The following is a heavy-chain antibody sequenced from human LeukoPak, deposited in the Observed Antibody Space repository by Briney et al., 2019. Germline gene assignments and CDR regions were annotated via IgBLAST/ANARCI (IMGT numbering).Heavy chain of an antibody. CDR1: VDSFSDHY. V-gene: IGHV4-34*01. Sequence: SETLSLTCAVYVDSFSDHYWTWIRQPPGKGLEWIGEIHHSGSTNYRLSLKTRVSLSVARSKHQFPLTLTSVTAADTAVYYCARSPATSWSNFDSWGQGTLVTVSS. CDR3: ARSPATSWSNFDS. CDR2: IHHSGST. D-gene: IGHD2-2*01. J-gene: IGHJ4*02.